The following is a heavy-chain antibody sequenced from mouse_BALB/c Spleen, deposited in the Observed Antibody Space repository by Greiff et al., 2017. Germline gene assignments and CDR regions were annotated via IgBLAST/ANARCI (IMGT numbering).Heavy chain of an antibody. J-gene: IGHJ3*01. D-gene: IGHD4-1*01. Sequence: QVTLKESGPGILQPSQTLSLTCSFSGFSLSTSGMGVSWIRQPSGKGLEWLAHIYWDDDKRYNPSLKSRLTISKDTSSNQVFLKITSVDTADTATYYCARRGTWDPFAYWGQGTLVTVSA. V-gene: IGHV8-12*01. CDR1: GFSLSTSGMG. CDR3: ARRGTWDPFAY. CDR2: IYWDDDK.